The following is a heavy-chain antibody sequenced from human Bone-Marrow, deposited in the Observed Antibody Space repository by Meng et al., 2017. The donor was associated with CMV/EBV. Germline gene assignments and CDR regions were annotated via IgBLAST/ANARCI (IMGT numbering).Heavy chain of an antibody. J-gene: IGHJ6*02. Sequence: ASVKVSCKASGYTFTSYGISWVRQAPGQGLEWMGWISAYNGNTNYAQKLQGRVTMTTDTSTSTAYMELSRLRSDDTAVYYCARGALGYCSGGSCYYGMDVWGQGTTVTVSS. CDR1: GYTFTSYG. CDR2: ISAYNGNT. CDR3: ARGALGYCSGGSCYYGMDV. D-gene: IGHD2-15*01. V-gene: IGHV1-18*01.